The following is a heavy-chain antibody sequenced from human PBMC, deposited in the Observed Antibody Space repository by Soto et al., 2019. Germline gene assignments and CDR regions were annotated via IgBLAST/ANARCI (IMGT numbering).Heavy chain of an antibody. J-gene: IGHJ3*02. V-gene: IGHV5-51*01. CDR2: IYPGDSYT. CDR1: GYSFTRYW. CDR3: ARPLDGTDAFDI. Sequence: VESLNTSCKGSGYSFTRYWIVWVLQMPGKGLEWMGIIYPGDSYTRYSPSFQGQVTISADKSISTAYLQWSSLKASDTAMYYCARPLDGTDAFDIWGQGTMVTVSS. D-gene: IGHD1-1*01.